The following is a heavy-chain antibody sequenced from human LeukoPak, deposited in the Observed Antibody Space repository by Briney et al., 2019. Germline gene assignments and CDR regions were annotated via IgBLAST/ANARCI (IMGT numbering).Heavy chain of an antibody. CDR2: IYTSGST. Sequence: PSQTLSLTCTVSGGSISSGSYYWSWIRQPAGKGLEWIGRIYTSGSTNYNPSLKSRVTISVDTSKNQFSLKLSSVTAADTAVYYCARERPAAIKRGYFDYWGQGTLVTVSS. J-gene: IGHJ4*02. D-gene: IGHD2-2*02. CDR1: GGSISSGSYY. V-gene: IGHV4-61*02. CDR3: ARERPAAIKRGYFDY.